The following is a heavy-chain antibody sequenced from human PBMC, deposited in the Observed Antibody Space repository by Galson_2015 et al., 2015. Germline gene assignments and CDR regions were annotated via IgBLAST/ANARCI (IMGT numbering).Heavy chain of an antibody. CDR2: TYYRSKWYN. J-gene: IGHJ6*03. D-gene: IGHD4-17*01. CDR3: ARASHDYGDYYYYYMDV. Sequence: CAISGDSVSSNSAAWNWIRQSPSRGLEWLGRTYYRSKWYNDYAVSVKSRITINPDTSKNQFSLQLNSVTPEDTAVYYCARASHDYGDYYYYYMDVWGKGTTVTVSS. CDR1: GDSVSSNSAA. V-gene: IGHV6-1*01.